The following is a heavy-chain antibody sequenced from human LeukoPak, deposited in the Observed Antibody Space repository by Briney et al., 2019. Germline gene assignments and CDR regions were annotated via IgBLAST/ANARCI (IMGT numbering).Heavy chain of an antibody. CDR1: GYTFTGYY. CDR3: ARVPFTPHKNYYDSSGYGYYFHY. D-gene: IGHD3-22*01. Sequence: GASVKVSCKASGYTFTGYYMHWVRQAPGQGLEWMGWINPNSGGTNYAQKFQGRVTMTRDTSISTAYMELSRLRSDDTAVYYCARVPFTPHKNYYDSSGYGYYFHYWGQGTLVTVSS. CDR2: INPNSGGT. V-gene: IGHV1-2*02. J-gene: IGHJ4*02.